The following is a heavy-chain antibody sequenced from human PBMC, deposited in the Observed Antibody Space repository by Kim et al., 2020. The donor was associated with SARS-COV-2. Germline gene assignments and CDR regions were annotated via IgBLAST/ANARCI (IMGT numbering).Heavy chain of an antibody. CDR1: GFTFSSYG. J-gene: IGHJ3*02. CDR3: ARDSLNQAYDYIWGSYRHNDAFDI. CDR2: IWYDGSNK. V-gene: IGHV3-33*01. D-gene: IGHD3-16*02. Sequence: GGSLRLSCAASGFTFSSYGMHWVRQAPGKGLEWVAVIWYDGSNKYYADSVKGRFTISRDNSKNTLYLQMNSLRAEDTAVYYCARDSLNQAYDYIWGSYRHNDAFDIWGQGTMVTVSS.